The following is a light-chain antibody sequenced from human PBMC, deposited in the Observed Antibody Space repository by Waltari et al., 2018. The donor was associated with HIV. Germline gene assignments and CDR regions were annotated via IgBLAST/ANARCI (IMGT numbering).Light chain of an antibody. CDR3: QSFDNGLSGV. CDR2: RNT. CDR1: SSHIRASNS. Sequence: QSVLTQPPSVSGAPGQRVTISCTGSSSHIRASNSVNWSQPLPGTAPKLIIYRNTNRPSGVPDRFSGSKSGTSASLAITGLRAEDEADYFCQSFDNGLSGVFGGGTKLTVL. V-gene: IGLV1-40*01. J-gene: IGLJ2*01.